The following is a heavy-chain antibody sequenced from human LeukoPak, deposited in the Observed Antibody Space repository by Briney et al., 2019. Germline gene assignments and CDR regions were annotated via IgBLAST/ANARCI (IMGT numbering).Heavy chain of an antibody. CDR1: GFTFSSYL. Sequence: GGSLRLSCAASGFTFSSYLMHWVRQVPGKGLAWVSRINEVGSATSNADSVNDRFTISRDNANNALYLQMNSLRAEDTAVYYCVRDMFGARDYWGQGTLVTASS. V-gene: IGHV3-74*01. CDR3: VRDMFGARDY. D-gene: IGHD3-10*02. J-gene: IGHJ4*02. CDR2: INEVGSAT.